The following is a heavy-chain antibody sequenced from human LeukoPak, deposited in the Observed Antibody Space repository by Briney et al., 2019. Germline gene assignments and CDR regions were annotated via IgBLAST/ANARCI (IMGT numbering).Heavy chain of an antibody. CDR3: ARGDPHADL. V-gene: IGHV3-48*03. J-gene: IGHJ5*02. CDR1: GFTFSSYE. Sequence: PGGSLRLSCAASGFTFSSYEMNWVRQAPGKGLEWVSYISSSGSTIYYADSVKGRFTISRDNAKNSLHLQMNSLRIEDTGVYYCARGDPHADLWGQGTLVTVSS. CDR2: ISSSGSTI.